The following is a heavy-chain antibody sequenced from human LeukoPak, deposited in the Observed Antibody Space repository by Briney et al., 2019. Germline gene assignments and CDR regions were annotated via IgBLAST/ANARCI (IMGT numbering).Heavy chain of an antibody. J-gene: IGHJ3*02. CDR2: IWYDGSNK. CDR1: GLTFSSHG. Sequence: GNSLRLSCAAPGLTFSSHGMHWVRQVPGKGLEWVAVIWYDGSNKYYADSVKGRFTISRDNSKSTLSLQMNSLRAEDTALYYCARDRSGYDLDAFDIWGQGTMVTVSS. V-gene: IGHV3-33*01. CDR3: ARDRSGYDLDAFDI. D-gene: IGHD5-12*01.